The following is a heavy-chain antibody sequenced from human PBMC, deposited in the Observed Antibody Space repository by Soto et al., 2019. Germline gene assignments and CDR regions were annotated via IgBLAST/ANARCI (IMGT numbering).Heavy chain of an antibody. Sequence: GGSLRLSCAASGFTFSSYSMNWVRQAPGKGLEWVSYISSSSTIYYADSVKGRFTISRDNAKNSLYLQMNSLRAEDTAVYYCAREGSEESFDYWGQGTLVTVSS. CDR3: AREGSEESFDY. CDR2: ISSSSTI. J-gene: IGHJ4*02. V-gene: IGHV3-48*01. CDR1: GFTFSSYS.